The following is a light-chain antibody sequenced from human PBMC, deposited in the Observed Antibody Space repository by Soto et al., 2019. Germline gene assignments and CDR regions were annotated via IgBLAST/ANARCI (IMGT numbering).Light chain of an antibody. V-gene: IGKV3-20*01. CDR2: GAS. CDR1: QSVSSN. CDR3: QQYGSSPLWT. Sequence: EIVMTQSPATLSVSPGERATLSSRASQSVSSNLAWYQQKPGQAPRLLIYGASSRATGIPDRFSGSGSGTDFTLTISRLEPEDFAVYYCQQYGSSPLWTFGQGTKV. J-gene: IGKJ1*01.